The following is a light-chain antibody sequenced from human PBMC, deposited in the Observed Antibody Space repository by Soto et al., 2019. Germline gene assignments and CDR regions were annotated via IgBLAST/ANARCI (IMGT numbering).Light chain of an antibody. CDR2: DAS. CDR3: QQRSNWPFT. CDR1: QSVSSY. V-gene: IGKV3-11*01. J-gene: IGKJ4*01. Sequence: EIVLTQSPATLSLSPGERATLSCRASQSVSSYLAWYQQKPGQAPRLLIYDASNRATGIPARFSGSGSGTDFTLTIRSLEPEEFAVYFCQQRSNWPFTFGGGTKVEIK.